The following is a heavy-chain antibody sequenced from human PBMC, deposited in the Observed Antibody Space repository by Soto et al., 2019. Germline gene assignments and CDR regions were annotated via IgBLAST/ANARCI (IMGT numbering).Heavy chain of an antibody. Sequence: ASVKVSCKASGYTFTSYAMHWVRQAPGQRLEWMGWINAGNGNTKYSQKFQGRVTITRDTSASTAYMELSSLRSEDTAVYYCARYLGRFGQLPFDYRGQGPLVNVSS. CDR2: INAGNGNT. D-gene: IGHD3-10*01. CDR3: ARYLGRFGQLPFDY. V-gene: IGHV1-3*01. J-gene: IGHJ4*02. CDR1: GYTFTSYA.